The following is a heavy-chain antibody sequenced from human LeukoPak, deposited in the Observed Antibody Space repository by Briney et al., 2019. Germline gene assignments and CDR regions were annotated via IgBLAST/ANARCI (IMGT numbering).Heavy chain of an antibody. V-gene: IGHV3-53*05. D-gene: IGHD3-10*01. CDR1: GFTVSTNY. CDR3: AKENLIWYYYGSGSPYYMDV. CDR2: IYSGGNI. Sequence: GGSLRLSCAASGFTVSTNYMSWVRQAPGKGLEWVSVIYSGGNIYYADSVKGRFTISRDNSKNTLYLQMNSLRAEDTAVYYCAKENLIWYYYGSGSPYYMDVWGKGTTVTISS. J-gene: IGHJ6*03.